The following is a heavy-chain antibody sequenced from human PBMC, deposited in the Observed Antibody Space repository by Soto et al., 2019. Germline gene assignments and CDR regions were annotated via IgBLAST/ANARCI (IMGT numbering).Heavy chain of an antibody. J-gene: IGHJ6*02. CDR3: AKDPAGWLTPMYYYYGMDV. D-gene: IGHD2-2*01. CDR1: GFTFDDYT. Sequence: GGSLRLSCAASGFTFDDYTMHGVRQAPGKGLEWVSLISWDGGSTYYADSVKGRFTISRDNSKNSLYLQMNSLRTEDTALYYCAKDPAGWLTPMYYYYGMDVWGQGTTVTVSS. CDR2: ISWDGGST. V-gene: IGHV3-43*01.